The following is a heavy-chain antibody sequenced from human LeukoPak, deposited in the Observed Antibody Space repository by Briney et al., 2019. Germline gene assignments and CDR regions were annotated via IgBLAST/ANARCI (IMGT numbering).Heavy chain of an antibody. CDR3: ARVLIGSELLFYYYYMDV. D-gene: IGHD1-26*01. CDR2: IIPIFGTA. Sequence: GASVKVSCKASGGTFSSYAISWVRQAPGQGLEWMGGIIPIFGTANYAQKFQGRVTITADESTSTAYMELSSLRSEDTAVYYCARVLIGSELLFYYYYMDVWGKGTTVTVYS. J-gene: IGHJ6*03. CDR1: GGTFSSYA. V-gene: IGHV1-69*13.